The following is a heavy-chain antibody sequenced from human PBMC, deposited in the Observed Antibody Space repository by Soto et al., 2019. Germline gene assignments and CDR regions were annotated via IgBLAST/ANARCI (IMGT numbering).Heavy chain of an antibody. CDR2: MYKTGST. CDR1: GGSISSAY. J-gene: IGHJ6*02. V-gene: IGHV4-59*01. CDR3: ARDLWGYCGTDCYPLDV. D-gene: IGHD2-21*02. Sequence: QVRLQESGPGLVKPSETLSLTCTVSGGSISSAYWSWIRQPPGKGLEWIGYMYKTGSTVYNPSLKSRVPISVDTSKNQFYLKVNSVTAADTAVYYCARDLWGYCGTDCYPLDVWGQGTTVTVSS.